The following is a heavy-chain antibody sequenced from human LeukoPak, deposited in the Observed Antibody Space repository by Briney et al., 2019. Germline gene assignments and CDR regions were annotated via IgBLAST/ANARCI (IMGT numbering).Heavy chain of an antibody. V-gene: IGHV1-69*04. J-gene: IGHJ4*02. CDR2: IIPILGIA. Sequence: SVKVSCKASGGTFSSYAISWVRQAPGQGLEWMGRIIPILGIANSAQKFQGRVTMTTDTSTSTAYMEVRSLRSDDTAGYYVAGPNNYGDFGFAYWGQGTLVTVS. CDR1: GGTFSSYA. CDR3: AGPNNYGDFGFAY. D-gene: IGHD4-17*01.